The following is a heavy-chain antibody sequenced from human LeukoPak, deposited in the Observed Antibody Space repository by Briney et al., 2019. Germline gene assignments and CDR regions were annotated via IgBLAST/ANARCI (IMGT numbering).Heavy chain of an antibody. Sequence: SETLSLTCAVYGESYSGHYWTWIRQPPGKGLEWIGEINHSGSTTSNPSLNNRVTISVDTSKNQFSLKLTSVTAADTAVYYCARPRYGSGSLDSWGQGTLVTVSS. CDR2: INHSGST. D-gene: IGHD3-10*01. CDR3: ARPRYGSGSLDS. V-gene: IGHV4-34*01. J-gene: IGHJ4*02. CDR1: GESYSGHY.